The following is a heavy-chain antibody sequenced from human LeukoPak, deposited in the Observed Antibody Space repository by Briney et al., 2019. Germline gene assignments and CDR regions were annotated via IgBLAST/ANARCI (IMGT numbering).Heavy chain of an antibody. D-gene: IGHD3-22*01. CDR3: ARDSLAPGYSVDY. CDR2: ILYDGSNT. J-gene: IGHJ4*02. V-gene: IGHV3-30-3*01. CDR1: GCTFNNYA. Sequence: PGGSLRLSCAASGCTFNNYAMHWVRQAPGKGLEWVAVILYDGSNTYYADSVKGRFTISRDNSKNTLYLQMNSLRAEDTAVYYCARDSLAPGYSVDYWGQGTLVSVSS.